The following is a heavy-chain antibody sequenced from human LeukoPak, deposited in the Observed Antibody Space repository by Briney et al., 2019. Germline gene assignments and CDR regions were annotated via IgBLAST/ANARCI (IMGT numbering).Heavy chain of an antibody. CDR2: IKQDGSEK. V-gene: IGHV3-7*03. Sequence: GGSLRLSCAASGFTFSSYAMHWVRQAPGKGLEWVANIKQDGSEKYYVDSVKGRFTISRDNAKNSLFLQMNSLRAEDTAVYYCARGELVPNYWGQGTLVTVSS. D-gene: IGHD6-6*01. CDR1: GFTFSSYA. CDR3: ARGELVPNY. J-gene: IGHJ4*02.